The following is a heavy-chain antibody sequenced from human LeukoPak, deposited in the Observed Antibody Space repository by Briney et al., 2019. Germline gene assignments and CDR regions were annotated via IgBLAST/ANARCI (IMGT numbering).Heavy chain of an antibody. Sequence: GGSLRLSCAASGFTFNIFPMHWVRQAPGKGLEWVAVISYDGSNKYYADSVKGRFTISRDNSKNTLYLQMNSLRAEDTAVYYCARDYCSGGSCYLFDPWGQGTLVTVSS. J-gene: IGHJ5*02. CDR1: GFTFNIFP. CDR3: ARDYCSGGSCYLFDP. V-gene: IGHV3-30*04. CDR2: ISYDGSNK. D-gene: IGHD2-15*01.